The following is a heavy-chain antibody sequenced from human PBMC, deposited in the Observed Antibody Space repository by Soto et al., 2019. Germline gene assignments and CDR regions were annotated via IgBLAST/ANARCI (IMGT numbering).Heavy chain of an antibody. CDR1: GFTFSSYS. CDR2: ISSSSSYI. J-gene: IGHJ6*02. CDR3: ARDPSPIAVAGVGMDV. Sequence: EVQLLESGGGLVQPGGSLRLTRAASGFTFSSYSMNWVRQAPGKGLEWVSSISSSSSYIYYADSVKGRFTISRDNAKNSLYLQMNSLRAEDTAVYYCARDPSPIAVAGVGMDVWGQGTTVTVSS. D-gene: IGHD6-19*01. V-gene: IGHV3-21*01.